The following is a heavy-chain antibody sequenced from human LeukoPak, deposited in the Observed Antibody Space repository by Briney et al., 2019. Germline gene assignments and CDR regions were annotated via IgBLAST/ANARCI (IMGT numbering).Heavy chain of an antibody. CDR3: ARVGELELGRGYYYYYMDV. CDR2: IIPIFGTA. D-gene: IGHD1-7*01. J-gene: IGHJ6*03. CDR1: GGTFSSYA. Sequence: SVKVSCKASGGTFSSYAISCVRQAPVQGREWMGRIIPIFGTANYAQKFQGRVTITTDESTSTAYMELSSLRSEDTAVYYCARVGELELGRGYYYYYMDVWGKGTTVTVS. V-gene: IGHV1-69*05.